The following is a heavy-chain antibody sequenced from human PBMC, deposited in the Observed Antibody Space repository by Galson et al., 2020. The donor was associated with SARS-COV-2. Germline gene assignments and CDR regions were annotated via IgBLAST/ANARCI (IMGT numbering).Heavy chain of an antibody. Sequence: SGPTLVKPTQTLTLTCNFSGFSLSTSGKCVSWIRQPPGKALAWLARHNWDDDKYYSTSLQTRHTISKDTSKNQVVLTMTNMDPVDTATYYGARTKYEIVSGYSHENDCWGQGTLVTVSS. D-gene: IGHD3-9*01. J-gene: IGHJ4*02. CDR2: HNWDDDK. CDR1: GFSLSTSGKC. V-gene: IGHV2-70*11. CDR3: ARTKYEIVSGYSHENDC.